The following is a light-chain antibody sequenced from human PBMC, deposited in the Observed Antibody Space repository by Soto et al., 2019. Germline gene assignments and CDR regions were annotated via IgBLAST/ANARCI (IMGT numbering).Light chain of an antibody. CDR3: QQYNNWPKT. CDR1: QSVSSN. J-gene: IGKJ1*01. Sequence: EIVMTQSPATLSVSPGERATLSCRASQSVSSNLAWYQQKPGQAPRLLIYGASIRATGIPARFSGGGSGTEFTLTISSLQSEDFAVYYCQQYNNWPKTFGQGTKV. CDR2: GAS. V-gene: IGKV3-15*01.